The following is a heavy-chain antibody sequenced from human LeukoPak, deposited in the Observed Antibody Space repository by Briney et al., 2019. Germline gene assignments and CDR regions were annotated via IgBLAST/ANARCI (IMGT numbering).Heavy chain of an antibody. Sequence: GGSLRPSCAASGFTFSDYYMSWIRQAPGRGLEWVSYISSSGSTIYYADSVKGRFTISRDNAKNSLYLQMNSLRAEDTAVYYCARDPGYSYGYLAFTSPWGQGTLVTVSS. CDR1: GFTFSDYY. V-gene: IGHV3-11*01. D-gene: IGHD5-18*01. CDR3: ARDPGYSYGYLAFTSP. J-gene: IGHJ5*02. CDR2: ISSSGSTI.